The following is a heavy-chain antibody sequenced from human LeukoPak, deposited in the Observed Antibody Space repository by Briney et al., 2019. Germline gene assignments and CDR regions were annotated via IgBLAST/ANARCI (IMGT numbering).Heavy chain of an antibody. V-gene: IGHV4-31*03. CDR1: GGSISSGGYY. CDR3: ARADLGYCSGGSCYGLDY. D-gene: IGHD2-15*01. J-gene: IGHJ4*02. Sequence: PSQTLSLTCTVSGGSISSGGYYWSWIRQHPGKGLEWIGYIYYSGSTYYNPSLKSRVTISVDTSKNQFSLKLSSVTAADTAVYYCARADLGYCSGGSCYGLDYWGQGTLVTVSS. CDR2: IYYSGST.